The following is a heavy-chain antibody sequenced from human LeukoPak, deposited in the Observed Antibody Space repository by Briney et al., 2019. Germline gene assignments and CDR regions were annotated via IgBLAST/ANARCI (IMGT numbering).Heavy chain of an antibody. D-gene: IGHD3-10*01. Sequence: ASVKVSCKASGYTFIGYYMHWVRLAPGQGLEWMGWISAYNGNTNYAQKLQGRVTMTTDTSTSTAYMELRSLRSDDTAVYYCARVTYYYGSGSVEGYYYGMDVWGQGTTVTVSS. CDR3: ARVTYYYGSGSVEGYYYGMDV. J-gene: IGHJ6*02. CDR2: ISAYNGNT. CDR1: GYTFIGYY. V-gene: IGHV1-18*04.